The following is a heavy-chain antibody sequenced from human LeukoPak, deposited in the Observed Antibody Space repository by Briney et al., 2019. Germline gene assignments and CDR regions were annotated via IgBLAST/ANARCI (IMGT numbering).Heavy chain of an antibody. V-gene: IGHV4-59*08. CDR3: ARLKSSSWYQGFDY. Sequence: SETLSLTCTVSGGSISSYYWSWIRQPPGKGLEWIGCIYYSGSTNYNPSLKSRVTISVDTSKNQFSLKLSSVTAADTAVYYCARLKSSSWYQGFDYWGQGTLVTVSS. J-gene: IGHJ4*02. CDR1: GGSISSYY. D-gene: IGHD6-13*01. CDR2: IYYSGST.